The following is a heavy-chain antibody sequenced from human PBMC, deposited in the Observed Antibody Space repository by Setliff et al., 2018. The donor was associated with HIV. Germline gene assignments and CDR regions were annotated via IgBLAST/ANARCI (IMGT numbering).Heavy chain of an antibody. J-gene: IGHJ4*02. CDR2: ISSSSSYI. D-gene: IGHD5-12*01. CDR3: ATSWRDGYPGDY. Sequence: GGSLRLSCAASGFTFSSYSMNWVRQAPGKGLEWVSSISSSSSYIFYADSVKGRFTISRDNAKNSLYLQMNSLRAEDTAVYYCATSWRDGYPGDYWGQGTLVTVSS. CDR1: GFTFSSYS. V-gene: IGHV3-21*01.